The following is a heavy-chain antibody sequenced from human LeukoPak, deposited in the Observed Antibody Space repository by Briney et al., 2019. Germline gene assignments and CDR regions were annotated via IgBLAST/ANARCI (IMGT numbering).Heavy chain of an antibody. CDR1: GFTFSNYW. Sequence: GGSLRLSCAASGFTFSNYWMHWVRQAPGKGLVWVSRINSDGSSTLYADSVKGRFTISRDNAKNTLFLQMNSLGVEDTAVYYCASYFGSGIYYNLDSWGQGTLVTVSS. J-gene: IGHJ4*02. V-gene: IGHV3-74*01. CDR3: ASYFGSGIYYNLDS. D-gene: IGHD3-10*01. CDR2: INSDGSST.